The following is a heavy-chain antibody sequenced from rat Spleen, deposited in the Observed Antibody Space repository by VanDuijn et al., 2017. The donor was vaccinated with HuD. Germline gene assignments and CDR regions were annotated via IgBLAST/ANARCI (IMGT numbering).Heavy chain of an antibody. CDR3: ARLGLGEDY. Sequence: QVQLMESGPGLVQPSETLSLTCTVSGFSLTGYSVHWVRQPPGKGLEWMGVMWRGGSTEYNSALKSRLSISRDTSKSQVFLKLNSLQTEDIGTYYCARLGLGEDYWGQGVMVTVSS. CDR2: MWRGGST. CDR1: GFSLTGYS. V-gene: IGHV2-45*01. D-gene: IGHD4-1*01. J-gene: IGHJ2*01.